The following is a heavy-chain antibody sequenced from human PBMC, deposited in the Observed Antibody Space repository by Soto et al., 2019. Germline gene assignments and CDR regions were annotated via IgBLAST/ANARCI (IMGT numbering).Heavy chain of an antibody. CDR2: ISGSGGST. D-gene: IGHD2-15*01. J-gene: IGHJ4*02. CDR3: AKDRTPGSYCSGGSCSSVYGW. V-gene: IGHV3-23*01. Sequence: EVQLLESGGGLVQPGGSLRLSCAASGFTFSSYAMSWVRQAPGKGLEWVSAISGSGGSTYYADSVKGRFTISRDNSKNTLYLQMNSLRAEDTAVYYCAKDRTPGSYCSGGSCSSVYGWWGQGTLVTVSS. CDR1: GFTFSSYA.